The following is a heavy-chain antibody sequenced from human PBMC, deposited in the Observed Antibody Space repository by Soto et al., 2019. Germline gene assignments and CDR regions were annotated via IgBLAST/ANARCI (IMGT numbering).Heavy chain of an antibody. CDR3: AKDPRNIVVVPAAIRGQNYYMDV. D-gene: IGHD2-2*01. CDR2: ISGSGGST. J-gene: IGHJ6*03. Sequence: PGGSLRLSCAASGFTFSSYAMSWVRQAPGKGLEWVSAISGSGGSTYYADSVKGRFTISRDNSKNTLYLQMNSLRAEDTAVYYCAKDPRNIVVVPAAIRGQNYYMDVWGKGTTVTVSS. V-gene: IGHV3-23*01. CDR1: GFTFSSYA.